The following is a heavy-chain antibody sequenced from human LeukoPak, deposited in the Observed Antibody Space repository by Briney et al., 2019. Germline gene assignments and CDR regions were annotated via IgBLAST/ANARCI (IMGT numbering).Heavy chain of an antibody. CDR1: GVSISSADY. CDR2: IHHSGRT. Sequence: SQTLSLTCTVSGVSISSADYWSWIRQPPGKGLEWVGYIHHSGRTHYNPSLKSRATLSLDTSKNQFSLKLTCVTAADTAVYYCAREVDVPSTSDGFDIWGQGTVVTVSS. D-gene: IGHD2-15*01. V-gene: IGHV4-31*03. J-gene: IGHJ3*02. CDR3: AREVDVPSTSDGFDI.